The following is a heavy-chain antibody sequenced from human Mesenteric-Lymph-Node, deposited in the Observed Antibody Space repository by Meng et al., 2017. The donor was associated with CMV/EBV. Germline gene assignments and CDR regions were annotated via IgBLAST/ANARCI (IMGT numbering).Heavy chain of an antibody. CDR3: ARDRKGRGLPMVRGVDL. Sequence: GESLKISCAGSGFSFSDYSMNWVRQAPEEGLEWVSSSSSSFTYISYADSVRGRFPISRDTAKNSLFLQMDSLRDEDTAVYYCARDRKGRGLPMVRGVDLWGQGTLVTVSS. CDR2: SSSSFTYI. J-gene: IGHJ5*02. V-gene: IGHV3-21*01. CDR1: GFSFSDYS. D-gene: IGHD3-10*01.